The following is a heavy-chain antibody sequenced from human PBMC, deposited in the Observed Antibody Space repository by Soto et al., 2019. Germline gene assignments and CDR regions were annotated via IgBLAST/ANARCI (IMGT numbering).Heavy chain of an antibody. CDR3: AKGVGNYWAFDY. Sequence: QVHLVESGGGVVQPGRSLRLSCAASGFSFSTYGMHWVRQAPGKGLEWVAFISNDGSNKYYADSVKGRFTISRDNSKNTLYLKMNSLRAEDTAVYYGAKGVGNYWAFDYWGQGTLVTVSS. CDR2: ISNDGSNK. J-gene: IGHJ4*02. V-gene: IGHV3-30*18. CDR1: GFSFSTYG. D-gene: IGHD1-26*01.